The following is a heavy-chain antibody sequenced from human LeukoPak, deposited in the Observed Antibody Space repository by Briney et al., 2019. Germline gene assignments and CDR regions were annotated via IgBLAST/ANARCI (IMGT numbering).Heavy chain of an antibody. CDR1: GFSFNSYW. Sequence: GGSLRLSCAASGFSFNSYWMSWVRQAPGKGLEWVANIKQDGSEKYYVDSAKGRFTISRDNAKNSLYLQMNSLRAEDTAVYYCARPRTGSSRHSFDIWGQGTMVTVS. J-gene: IGHJ3*02. CDR2: IKQDGSEK. V-gene: IGHV3-7*01. CDR3: ARPRTGSSRHSFDI. D-gene: IGHD6-13*01.